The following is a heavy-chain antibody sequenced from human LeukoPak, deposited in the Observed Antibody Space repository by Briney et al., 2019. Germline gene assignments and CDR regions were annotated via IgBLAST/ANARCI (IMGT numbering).Heavy chain of an antibody. V-gene: IGHV3-23*01. Sequence: PGGSLRLSCAASGFTFSNYAMNWVRQAPGKGLEWVSCISGSSGTINYAAPVKGRFTISRDNSRNTLYLQMNSLRADDTAVYYCAKRLGDPRAFDYWGQGTLVTVSS. D-gene: IGHD2-21*02. CDR1: GFTFSNYA. CDR2: ISGSSGTI. J-gene: IGHJ4*02. CDR3: AKRLGDPRAFDY.